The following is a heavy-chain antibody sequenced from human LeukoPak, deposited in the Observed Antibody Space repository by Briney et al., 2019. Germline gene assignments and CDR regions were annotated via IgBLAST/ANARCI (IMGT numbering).Heavy chain of an antibody. CDR3: ARGHLGGPSVASGWYLDY. Sequence: GGSLRLSCAASGFTFSSYAMSWVGQAPGKGLEWVSGISGSGGSTYYADSVKGGFTISRDNYKNRLYLQMNSLRAEDTAVYYCARGHLGGPSVASGWYLDYWGQGTLVTVSS. CDR2: ISGSGGST. J-gene: IGHJ4*02. CDR1: GFTFSSYA. V-gene: IGHV3-23*01. D-gene: IGHD6-19*01.